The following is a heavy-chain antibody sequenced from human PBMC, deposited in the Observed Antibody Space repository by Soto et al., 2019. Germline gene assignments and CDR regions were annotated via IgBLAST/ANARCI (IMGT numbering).Heavy chain of an antibody. CDR1: GFTFSSYG. D-gene: IGHD5-18*01. CDR2: IWYDGSNK. CDR3: ARDGSIYWIQLMTGVATTNLDAFDI. Sequence: PGGSLRLSCAASGFTFSSYGMHWVRQAPGKGLEWVAVIWYDGSNKYYADSVKGRFTISRDNSKNTLYLQMNSLRAEDTAVYYCARDGSIYWIQLMTGVATTNLDAFDIWGQGTMVTVSS. J-gene: IGHJ3*02. V-gene: IGHV3-33*01.